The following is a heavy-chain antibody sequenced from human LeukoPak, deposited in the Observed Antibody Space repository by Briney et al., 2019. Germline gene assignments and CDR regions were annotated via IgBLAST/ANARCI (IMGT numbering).Heavy chain of an antibody. D-gene: IGHD6-19*01. CDR3: ARLGSGWQNSEGAFDI. CDR2: IYTSGST. CDR1: GDSISSYY. Sequence: VKPSETLSLTCTVSGDSISSYYWSWIRQPAGKGLEWIGRIYTSGSTNYNPSLKSRVTMSVDTSKNQFSLKLSSVTAADTAVYYCARLGSGWQNSEGAFDIWGQGTMVTVSS. J-gene: IGHJ3*02. V-gene: IGHV4-4*07.